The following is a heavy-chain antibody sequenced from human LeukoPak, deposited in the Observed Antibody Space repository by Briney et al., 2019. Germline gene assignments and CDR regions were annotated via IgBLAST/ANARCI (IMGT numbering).Heavy chain of an antibody. Sequence: ASVKASCKASGYTFTSYYMHWVRQAPGQGREWRGRINPNSGGTNYAQKFQGRVTMTRDTSISTAYMELSRLRSVYTAVYYCAKLGLDMILVVKDPPDYWGQGTLVTVSS. CDR2: INPNSGGT. D-gene: IGHD3-22*01. J-gene: IGHJ4*02. CDR1: GYTFTSYY. CDR3: AKLGLDMILVVKDPPDY. V-gene: IGHV1-2*06.